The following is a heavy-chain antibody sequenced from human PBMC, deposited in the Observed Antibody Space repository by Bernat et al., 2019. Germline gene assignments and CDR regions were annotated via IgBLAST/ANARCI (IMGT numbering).Heavy chain of an antibody. D-gene: IGHD3-3*01. CDR2: ISYDGSNK. V-gene: IGHV3-30-3*01. J-gene: IGHJ4*02. Sequence: QVQLVESGGGVVQPGRSLRLSCAASGFTFSSYAMHWVRQAPGKGLEWVAVISYDGSNKYYADSVKGRFTISRDNSKNTLYLQMNSLRAEDTAVYYCARPGSFGVVLNYYFDYWGQGTLVTVSS. CDR1: GFTFSSYA. CDR3: ARPGSFGVVLNYYFDY.